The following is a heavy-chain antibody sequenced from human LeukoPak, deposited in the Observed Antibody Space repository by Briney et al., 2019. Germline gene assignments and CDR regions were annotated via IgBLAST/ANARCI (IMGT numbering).Heavy chain of an antibody. CDR3: AKDITGYRLFDY. V-gene: IGHV3-30*18. CDR1: GFTFSSYG. D-gene: IGHD5-18*01. J-gene: IGHJ4*02. Sequence: GGSLRLSCAASGFTFSSYGMHWVRQAPGKGLEWVAVISYDGSNKYYADSVKGRFTISRDNSKDTLYLQMNSLRAEDTAVYYCAKDITGYRLFDYWGQGTLVTVSS. CDR2: ISYDGSNK.